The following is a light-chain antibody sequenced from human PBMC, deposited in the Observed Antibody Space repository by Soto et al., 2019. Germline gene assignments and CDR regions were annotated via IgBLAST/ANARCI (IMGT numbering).Light chain of an antibody. Sequence: DIQMTQSPSSLSASVGDRVTITCQASQDIKNYLNWYQQKSGKAPKLLIYDASSLKSGVPSRFSGSGSGTEFTLTISSLQPDDFATYYCQQYNSYLYTFGQGTKLEIK. CDR1: QDIKNY. V-gene: IGKV1-5*01. CDR3: QQYNSYLYT. CDR2: DAS. J-gene: IGKJ2*01.